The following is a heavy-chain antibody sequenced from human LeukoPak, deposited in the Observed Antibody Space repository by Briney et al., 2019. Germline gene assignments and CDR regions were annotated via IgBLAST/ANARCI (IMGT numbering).Heavy chain of an antibody. Sequence: ASVKVSCKASGYTFTSYDLSWVRQAPGQGLEWMGWISAYNGNTNYAQNFQGTVTMTTDTSTSTAHMELRSLRVDDTAVYYCARSLMSRGYHLSFDYWGQGTLVTVSS. J-gene: IGHJ4*02. CDR3: ARSLMSRGYHLSFDY. CDR1: GYTFTSYD. CDR2: ISAYNGNT. D-gene: IGHD3-22*01. V-gene: IGHV1-18*01.